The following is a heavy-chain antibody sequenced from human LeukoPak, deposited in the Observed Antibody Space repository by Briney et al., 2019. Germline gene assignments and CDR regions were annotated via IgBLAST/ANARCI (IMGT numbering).Heavy chain of an antibody. CDR3: AHRPLGQAEFDP. D-gene: IGHD3-16*01. CDR2: IYWDDDK. CDR1: GFSLSTSGVG. V-gene: IGHV2-5*02. J-gene: IGHJ5*02. Sequence: GPTLVKPTQTLTLTCTFSGFSLSTSGVGVVWIRQPPGKALERLALIYWDDDKHYSPSLKSRLTITKDTSKNQVDLRMTNIDPVGTGTYYCAHRPLGQAEFDPWGQGTLVTVSS.